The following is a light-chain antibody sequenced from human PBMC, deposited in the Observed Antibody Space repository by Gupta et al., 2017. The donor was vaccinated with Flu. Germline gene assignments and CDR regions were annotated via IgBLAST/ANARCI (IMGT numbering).Light chain of an antibody. Sequence: QSALTQPASVSGSPGPSTTISCIGTSSDIGDYNFVSWYQLHPPGAPKLLIYEVNSRPSGVSPRFSGSKSGNTASLTISGLQAEDEGDYYCSSYRRDNSLGVFGGGTRVTVL. CDR1: SSDIGDYNF. CDR3: SSYRRDNSLGV. CDR2: EVN. J-gene: IGLJ2*01. V-gene: IGLV2-14*01.